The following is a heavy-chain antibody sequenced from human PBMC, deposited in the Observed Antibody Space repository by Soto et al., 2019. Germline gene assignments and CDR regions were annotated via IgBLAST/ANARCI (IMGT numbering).Heavy chain of an antibody. CDR2: IYHNGNT. D-gene: IGHD5-12*01. CDR1: GGSISSGDNS. V-gene: IGHV4-30-2*01. Sequence: QLQLQESGSGLVKPSQTLSLTCAVSGGSISSGDNSLSWIRQPPGKGLEWIGYIYHNGNTYYNPSLNSRATVSVDRSKNQFSLRLTSVTAADTAVYFCARRRIPSGYDDFFDVWGQGILVTVSS. CDR3: ARRRIPSGYDDFFDV. J-gene: IGHJ4*02.